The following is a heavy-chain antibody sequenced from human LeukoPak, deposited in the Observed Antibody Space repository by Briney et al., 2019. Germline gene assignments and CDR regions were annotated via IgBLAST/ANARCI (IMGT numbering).Heavy chain of an antibody. V-gene: IGHV3-23*01. Sequence: GGSLRLSCAASRFAFSAYPMGRLRRAPGKGLEWVSGVSASGDVTFHADPVKGRFTISRDNSKNTLYLQMNSLRAEDTAVYYCAREFKEQLYYYYGMDVWGQGTTVTVSS. D-gene: IGHD6-13*01. CDR3: AREFKEQLYYYYGMDV. CDR2: VSASGDVT. J-gene: IGHJ6*02. CDR1: RFAFSAYP.